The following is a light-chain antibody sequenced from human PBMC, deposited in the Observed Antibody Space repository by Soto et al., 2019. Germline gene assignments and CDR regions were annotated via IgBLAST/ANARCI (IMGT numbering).Light chain of an antibody. J-gene: IGLJ1*01. CDR3: YSSRSSSSTLYV. CDR1: SSDIGGSNY. CDR2: GVS. V-gene: IGLV2-14*03. Sequence: QSALTQPASVSGSPGQSITISCAGTSSDIGGSNYVSWYQQHPGKAPKLMIYGVSNRLSGVSNRFSGSQSGNTASLTISGLQAEDEADYFCYSSRSSSSTLYVFGTGTKVTVL.